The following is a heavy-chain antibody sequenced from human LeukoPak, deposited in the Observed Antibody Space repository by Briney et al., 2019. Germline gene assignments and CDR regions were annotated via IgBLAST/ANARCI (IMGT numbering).Heavy chain of an antibody. CDR3: ATPHTMVRGVMADY. V-gene: IGHV1-24*01. Sequence: ASVKVSCKVSGYTLTELSMHWVRQAPGKGLEWMGGFDPEDGETIYAQKFQGRVTMTEDTSTDTAYMELSSLRSEDTAVYYCATPHTMVRGVMADYWGQGTLVTVSS. D-gene: IGHD3-10*01. CDR1: GYTLTELS. J-gene: IGHJ4*02. CDR2: FDPEDGET.